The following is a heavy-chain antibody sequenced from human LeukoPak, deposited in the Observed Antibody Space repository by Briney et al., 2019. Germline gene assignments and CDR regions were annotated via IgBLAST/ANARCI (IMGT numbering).Heavy chain of an antibody. J-gene: IGHJ4*02. D-gene: IGHD6-19*01. Sequence: PSGTLSLTCTVSGGSISSYYWSWIRQPPGKGLEWIGYIYYSGSTNYHPSLKSRVTISIDTSKNQFSLKLSSVTAADTAVYYCARMYSSGWYTYWGQGTLVTVSS. V-gene: IGHV4-59*01. CDR1: GGSISSYY. CDR3: ARMYSSGWYTY. CDR2: IYYSGST.